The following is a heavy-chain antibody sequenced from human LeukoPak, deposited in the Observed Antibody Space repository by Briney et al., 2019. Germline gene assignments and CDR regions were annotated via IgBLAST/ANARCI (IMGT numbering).Heavy chain of an antibody. Sequence: GGSLRLSCAASGFTFGNYAMSWVRQTPGKGLEWVSHIIGSVPSTFYAESVKGRFTISRDNSKNTLYLQMNSLRADDTAVYYCAKGGYDYVEVGCFDYWGQGVLVTVSS. D-gene: IGHD5-12*01. CDR1: GFTFGNYA. V-gene: IGHV3-23*01. CDR3: AKGGYDYVEVGCFDY. J-gene: IGHJ4*02. CDR2: IIGSVPST.